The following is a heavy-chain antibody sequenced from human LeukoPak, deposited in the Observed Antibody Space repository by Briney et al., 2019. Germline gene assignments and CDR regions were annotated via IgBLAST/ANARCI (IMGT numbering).Heavy chain of an antibody. J-gene: IGHJ6*02. CDR1: GGSINGYY. Sequence: SETLSLTCNVSGGSINGYYWTWIRQPPGKGLEWSGYMFYNGNTNYSPSLKSRVTISLDTSKSQISMRLTSVTAADTGVYHCARLTREDGVDVWGQGTTVTVSS. CDR2: MFYNGNT. V-gene: IGHV4-59*01. CDR3: ARLTREDGVDV.